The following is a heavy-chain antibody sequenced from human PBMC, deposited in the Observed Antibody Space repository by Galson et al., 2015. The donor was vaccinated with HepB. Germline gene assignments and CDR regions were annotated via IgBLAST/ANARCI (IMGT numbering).Heavy chain of an antibody. V-gene: IGHV3-21*01. CDR1: GFTFSSYS. CDR3: AKERQQLAYFDY. D-gene: IGHD6-13*01. J-gene: IGHJ4*02. CDR2: ISTSSSYM. Sequence: SLRLSCAASGFTFSSYSMNWVRQAPGKGLEWVSSISTSSSYMYYADSVKGRFTISRDNAKNSLYLQMNSLRAEDTAVYYCAKERQQLAYFDYWGQGTLVTVSS.